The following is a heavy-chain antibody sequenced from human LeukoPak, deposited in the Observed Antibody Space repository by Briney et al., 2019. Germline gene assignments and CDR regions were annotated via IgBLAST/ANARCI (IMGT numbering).Heavy chain of an antibody. D-gene: IGHD3-10*01. J-gene: IGHJ4*02. CDR1: GFTFSSYA. Sequence: GGSLRLSCAASGFTFSSYAMSWVRQAPGKGLEWVSVIYSGGSTYYADSVKGRFTISRHNSKNTLYLQMNSLRAEDTAVYYCVRGVRGVIFYWGQGTLVTVSS. V-gene: IGHV3-53*04. CDR3: VRGVRGVIFY. CDR2: IYSGGST.